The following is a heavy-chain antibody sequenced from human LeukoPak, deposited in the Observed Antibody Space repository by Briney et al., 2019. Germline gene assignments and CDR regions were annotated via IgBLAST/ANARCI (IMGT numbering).Heavy chain of an antibody. CDR2: ISGGGGGT. CDR3: AKGRTYWYFYL. CDR1: GFTFSTYA. V-gene: IGHV3-23*01. Sequence: GGSLRLSCAASGFTFSTYAMNWVRQAPGKGLEWVSSISGGGGGTYYADSVKGRFTISRDNSENTLHLQMNSLRAEDTAVYYCAKGRTYWYFYLWGCGTLVTVSS. J-gene: IGHJ2*01.